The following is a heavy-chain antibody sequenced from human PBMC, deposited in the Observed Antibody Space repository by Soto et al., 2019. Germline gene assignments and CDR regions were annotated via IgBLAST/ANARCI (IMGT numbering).Heavy chain of an antibody. J-gene: IGHJ4*02. CDR1: GDSISNSRFY. CDR2: IYHTGNA. V-gene: IGHV4-39*07. Sequence: SETLSLTCSVSGDSISNSRFYCAWIRQPPGEGLEWIGSIYHTGNAYYNPSLKSRVTISVDTSKNQFSLKLTSVTAADTAVYYCARDKITGLFDYWGQGTLVTVSS. CDR3: ARDKITGLFDY. D-gene: IGHD2-8*02.